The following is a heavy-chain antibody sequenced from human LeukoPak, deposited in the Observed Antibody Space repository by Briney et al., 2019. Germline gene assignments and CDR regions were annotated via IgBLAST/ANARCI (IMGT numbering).Heavy chain of an antibody. CDR1: GGTFSSYA. CDR3: ACSVDTAMRYYGMDV. Sequence: SVKVSCKASGGTFSSYATSWVRQAPGQGHEWMGGIIPTLGIANYAQKFQGRVTITADKSTSTAYMELSSLRSEDTAVYYCACSVDTAMRYYGMDVWGQGTTVTVSS. D-gene: IGHD5-18*01. J-gene: IGHJ6*02. CDR2: IIPTLGIA. V-gene: IGHV1-69*10.